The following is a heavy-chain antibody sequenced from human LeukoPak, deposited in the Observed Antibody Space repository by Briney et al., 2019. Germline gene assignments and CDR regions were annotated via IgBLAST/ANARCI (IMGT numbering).Heavy chain of an antibody. V-gene: IGHV4-34*01. CDR1: GGSFSGYY. Sequence: SETLSLTCAVYGGSFSGYYWSWIRQPPGKGLEWIGEINHSGSTNYNPSLKSRVTMSVDTSKNQFSLKLSSVTAADTAVYYCARDIYYYGSGSQFDYWGQGTLVTVSS. CDR2: INHSGST. CDR3: ARDIYYYGSGSQFDY. J-gene: IGHJ4*02. D-gene: IGHD3-10*01.